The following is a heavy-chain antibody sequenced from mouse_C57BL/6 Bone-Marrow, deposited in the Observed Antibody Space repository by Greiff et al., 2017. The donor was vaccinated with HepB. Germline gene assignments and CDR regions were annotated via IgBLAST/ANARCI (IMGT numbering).Heavy chain of an antibody. CDR2: SRNKANDYTT. CDR1: GFTFSAFY. V-gene: IGHV7-1*01. J-gene: IGHJ4*01. CDR3: ARDVTGTGAMDY. D-gene: IGHD4-1*01. Sequence: EVKVVESGGGLVQSGRSLRLSCATSGFTFSAFYMEWVRQAPGKGLEWIAASRNKANDYTTEYSASVKGRFIVSRDTSQSILYLQMNALRAEDTAIYYCARDVTGTGAMDYGGQGTSVTVSS.